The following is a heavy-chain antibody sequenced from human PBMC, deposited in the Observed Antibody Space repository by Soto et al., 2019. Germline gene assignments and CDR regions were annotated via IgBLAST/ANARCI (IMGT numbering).Heavy chain of an antibody. D-gene: IGHD3-3*01. CDR1: GCSISSGGYY. Sequence: ETLSLTCTVSGCSISSGGYYWSWIRQPPGKGLEWIGYIYYSGSTNYNPSLKSRVTISVDTSKNQFSLRLSSVTAADTAVYYCARLNDFWSGSYYYMDVWGKGTTVTVSS. J-gene: IGHJ6*03. CDR3: ARLNDFWSGSYYYMDV. CDR2: IYYSGST. V-gene: IGHV4-61*08.